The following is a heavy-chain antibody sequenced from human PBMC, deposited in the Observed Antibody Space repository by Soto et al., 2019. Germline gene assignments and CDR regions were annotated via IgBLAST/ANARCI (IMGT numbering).Heavy chain of an antibody. D-gene: IGHD3-10*01. Sequence: QVQLVQSGAEVKNPGASVTVSCKASGYEFDNYGISWVRQAPGQGLEWLGWIGGYNGHTNSAENFNGRVTMTRDTSTRIAYMELKSLRSDDTAVYYCARGLTRFGESTDPCDVWGQGTMVTVSS. CDR3: ARGLTRFGESTDPCDV. CDR1: GYEFDNYG. CDR2: IGGYNGHT. V-gene: IGHV1-18*01. J-gene: IGHJ3*01.